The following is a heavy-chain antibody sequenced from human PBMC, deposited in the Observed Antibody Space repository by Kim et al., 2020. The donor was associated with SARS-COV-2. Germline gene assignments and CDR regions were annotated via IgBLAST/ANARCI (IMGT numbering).Heavy chain of an antibody. Sequence: SETLSLTCTVSGGSVSSGSYYWSWIRQPPGKGLEWIGYIYYSGSTNYNPSLKSRVTISVDTSKNQFSLKLSSVTAADTAVYYCVSDGDYDYFDYWGQGTL. V-gene: IGHV4-61*01. J-gene: IGHJ4*02. D-gene: IGHD4-17*01. CDR3: VSDGDYDYFDY. CDR2: IYYSGST. CDR1: GGSVSSGSYY.